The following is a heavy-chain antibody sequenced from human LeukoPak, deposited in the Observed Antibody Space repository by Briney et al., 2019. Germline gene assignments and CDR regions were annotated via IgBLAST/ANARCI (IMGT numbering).Heavy chain of an antibody. D-gene: IGHD3-16*01. CDR1: GFTFSTYS. CDR3: AKDYAVGSIDY. V-gene: IGHV3-23*01. Sequence: GGSLRLSCAASGFTFSTYSMNWVRQAPGKGLEWVSSISSSGESTFYADSVRGRFTISRDNSKNTVSLQMESLRAEDTALYYCAKDYAVGSIDYWGQGTLVTVSS. J-gene: IGHJ4*02. CDR2: ISSSGEST.